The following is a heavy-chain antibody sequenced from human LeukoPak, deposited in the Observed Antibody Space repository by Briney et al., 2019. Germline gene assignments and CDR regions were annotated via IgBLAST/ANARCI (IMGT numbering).Heavy chain of an antibody. CDR1: GGSFSGYY. J-gene: IGHJ3*02. D-gene: IGHD2-2*01. Sequence: SETLSLTCAVYGGSFSGYYWSWIRQPPGKGLEWIGEINHSGSTNYNPSLKSRVTISVDTSKNQFSLKLSSVTAADTAVYYCARGLACCTSCSVAFDPWKRRAFDIWGQGTKVTVSS. V-gene: IGHV4-34*01. CDR3: ARGLACCTSCSVAFDPWKRRAFDI. CDR2: INHSGST.